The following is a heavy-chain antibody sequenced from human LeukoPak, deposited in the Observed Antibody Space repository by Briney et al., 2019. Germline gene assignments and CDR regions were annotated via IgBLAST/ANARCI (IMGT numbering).Heavy chain of an antibody. D-gene: IGHD3/OR15-3a*01. CDR3: ARLDWSNWCFDL. CDR1: GGSISSGSYY. V-gene: IGHV4-39*01. Sequence: SETLSLTCAVSGGSISSGSYYWGWIRQPPGKGLEWIGRIYYTGSTYYNPSLKSRVTISVDTSKNQFSLNLSSVTAADTAVYYCARLDWSNWCFDLWGRGTLVIVSS. J-gene: IGHJ2*01. CDR2: IYYTGST.